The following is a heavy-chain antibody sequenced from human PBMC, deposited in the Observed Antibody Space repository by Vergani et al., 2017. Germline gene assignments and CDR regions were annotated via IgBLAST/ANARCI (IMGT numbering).Heavy chain of an antibody. D-gene: IGHD6-25*01. CDR3: ARVDTQVPATSHFYYMDV. Sequence: QLQLQESGPGLVKPSETLSLTCTVSGGSISSSSYYWGWIRQPPGKGLEWIGRIYYSGSTYYNPSLKSRVTISVDTSKNQFSLKLSSVTAADTAVYYCARVDTQVPATSHFYYMDVWGKGTTVVVSS. CDR2: IYYSGST. CDR1: GGSISSSSYY. V-gene: IGHV4-39*01. J-gene: IGHJ6*03.